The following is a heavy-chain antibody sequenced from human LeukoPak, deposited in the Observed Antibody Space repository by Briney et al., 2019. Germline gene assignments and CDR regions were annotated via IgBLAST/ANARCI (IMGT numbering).Heavy chain of an antibody. J-gene: IGHJ6*03. CDR1: GYTFTSYY. CDR2: INPSGGST. V-gene: IGHV1-46*01. CDR3: ARDSNEVSGSSYYYYYYVDV. Sequence: ASVKVSCKASGYTFTSYYMHWLRQAPGQGLEWMGIINPSGGSTSYAQKFQGRVTMTRDTSTSTVYMELSSLRSEDTAVYYCARDSNEVSGSSYYYYYYVDVWGKGTTVTVSS. D-gene: IGHD3-10*01.